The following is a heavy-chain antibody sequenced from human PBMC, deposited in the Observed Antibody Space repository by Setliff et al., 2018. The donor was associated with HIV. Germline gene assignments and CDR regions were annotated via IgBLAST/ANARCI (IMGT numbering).Heavy chain of an antibody. CDR3: ARQVTVVGYFETAAGSFNY. Sequence: SETLSLTCTVSGGSISSSSYYWNWFRQYPGKGLEWIGYIHYTGTTNQNPSLRSLITISLDTSKNQFSLKVRSVTAADTAVYYCARQVTVVGYFETAAGSFNYWGPGTLVTVSS. CDR2: IHYTGTT. J-gene: IGHJ4*02. V-gene: IGHV4-31*01. D-gene: IGHD2-21*01. CDR1: GGSISSSSYY.